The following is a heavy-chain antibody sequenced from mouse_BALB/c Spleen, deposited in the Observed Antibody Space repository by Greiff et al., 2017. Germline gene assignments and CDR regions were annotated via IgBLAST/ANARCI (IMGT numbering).Heavy chain of an antibody. D-gene: IGHD2-14*01. CDR3: ARLYRYDVNYAMDY. V-gene: IGHV14-3*02. CDR1: GFNIKDTY. CDR2: IDPANGNT. Sequence: EVHLVESGAELVKPGASVQLSCTASGFNIKDTYMHWVKQRPEQGLEWIGRIDPANGNTKYDPKFQGKATITADTSSNTAYLQLSSLTSEDTAVYYCARLYRYDVNYAMDYWGQGTSVTVSS. J-gene: IGHJ4*01.